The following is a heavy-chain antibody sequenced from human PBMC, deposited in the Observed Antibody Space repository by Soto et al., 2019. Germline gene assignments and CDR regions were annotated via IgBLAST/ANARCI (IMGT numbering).Heavy chain of an antibody. D-gene: IGHD3-22*01. CDR2: IYYSGGT. CDR1: GGSISSYY. V-gene: IGHV4-59*01. J-gene: IGHJ4*02. Sequence: SETLSLTCTVSGGSISSYYWSWIRQPPGKGLEWIGYIYYSGGTNYNPSLTSRVTISVDTSKNQFSRKLSSVTAADTAVYYCARDLGADNSGYDYWGQGTLVTVSA. CDR3: ARDLGADNSGYDY.